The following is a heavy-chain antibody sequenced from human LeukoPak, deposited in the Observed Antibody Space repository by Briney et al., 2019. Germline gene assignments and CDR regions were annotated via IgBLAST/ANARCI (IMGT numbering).Heavy chain of an antibody. CDR1: GYTFTSYG. J-gene: IGHJ3*02. Sequence: ASVKVSCKASGYTFTSYGISWVRQAPGQGLEWMGWISAYNGNTNYAQKLQGRVTMTTDTSTSTAYMKLRSLRSDDTAVYYCVRDHSLITIFGVVTPADAFDIWGQGTMVTVSS. V-gene: IGHV1-18*01. CDR2: ISAYNGNT. CDR3: VRDHSLITIFGVVTPADAFDI. D-gene: IGHD3-3*01.